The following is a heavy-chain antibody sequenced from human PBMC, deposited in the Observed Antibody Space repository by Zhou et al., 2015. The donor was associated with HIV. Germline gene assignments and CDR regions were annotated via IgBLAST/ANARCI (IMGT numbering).Heavy chain of an antibody. D-gene: IGHD3-10*01. CDR1: GGTFSSYT. CDR3: AGSITMVRGSNYYYGMDV. J-gene: IGHJ6*02. V-gene: IGHV1-69*02. CDR2: IIPILGIA. Sequence: QVQLVQSGAEVKKPGSSVKVSCKASGGTFSSYTISWVRQAPGQGLEWMGRIIPILGIANYAQKFQGRVTITADKSTSTAYMELSSLRSEDTAVYYCAGSITMVRGSNYYYGMDVWGQGTTVTVSS.